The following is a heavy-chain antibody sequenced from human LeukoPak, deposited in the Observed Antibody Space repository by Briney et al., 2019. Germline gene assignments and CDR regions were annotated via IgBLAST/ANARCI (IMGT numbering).Heavy chain of an antibody. CDR1: GLTISNYC. CDR2: IKKDGSEK. CDR3: TRGGASTSYYWFY. J-gene: IGHJ4*02. D-gene: IGHD2-8*01. V-gene: IGHV3-7*03. Sequence: GGSLRLSCVVSGLTISNYCMTWVRQAPGKGLEWVANIKKDGSEKFYVDSVKGRFTISRDNAKSSLYLQMDSLRGEDTAVYYCTRGGASTSYYWFYWGQGTLVTVSS.